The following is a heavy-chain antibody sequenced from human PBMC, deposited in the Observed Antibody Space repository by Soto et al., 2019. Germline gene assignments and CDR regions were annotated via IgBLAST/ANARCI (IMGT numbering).Heavy chain of an antibody. CDR1: GFTFSSYG. D-gene: IGHD2-15*01. Sequence: ESGGGVVQPGRSLRLSCAASGFTFSSYGMHWVRQAPGKGLEWVAVIWYDGSNKYYADSVKGRFTISRDNSKNTLYLQMNSLRAEDTAVYYCARVLGGEYYYYYMDVWGKGTTVTVSS. V-gene: IGHV3-33*01. CDR3: ARVLGGEYYYYYMDV. CDR2: IWYDGSNK. J-gene: IGHJ6*03.